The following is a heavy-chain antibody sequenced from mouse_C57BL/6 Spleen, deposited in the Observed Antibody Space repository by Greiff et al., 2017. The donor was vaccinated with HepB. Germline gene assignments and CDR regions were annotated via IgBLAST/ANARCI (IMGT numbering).Heavy chain of an antibody. J-gene: IGHJ2*01. D-gene: IGHD1-1*01. Sequence: VQLQQSGAELVRPGASVTLSCKASGYTFTDYEMHWVKQTPVHGLEWIGAIDPETGGTAYNQKFKGKAILTADKSSSTAYMERRSLTSEDSAVYYCTREDYYGSSYYFDYWGQGTTLTVSS. CDR2: IDPETGGT. CDR3: TREDYYGSSYYFDY. CDR1: GYTFTDYE. V-gene: IGHV1-15*01.